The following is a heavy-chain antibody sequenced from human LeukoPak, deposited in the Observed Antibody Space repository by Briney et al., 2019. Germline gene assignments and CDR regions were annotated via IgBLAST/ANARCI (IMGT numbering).Heavy chain of an antibody. CDR3: ARASSYGDRHYYYGMDV. CDR1: GGTFSSYA. J-gene: IGHJ6*02. V-gene: IGHV1-69*04. D-gene: IGHD4-17*01. CDR2: FFPILGIA. Sequence: GSSVKVSCKASGGTFSSYAISWVRQALGQGVGWGGRFFPILGIANYAQKFQGRVTITADKSTSTAYMELSSLRSEDTAVYYCARASSYGDRHYYYGMDVWGQGTTVTVSS.